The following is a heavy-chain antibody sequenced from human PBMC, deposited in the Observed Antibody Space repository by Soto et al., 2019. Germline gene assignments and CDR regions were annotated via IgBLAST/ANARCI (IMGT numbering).Heavy chain of an antibody. J-gene: IGHJ4*02. CDR3: ARTARVASVSRLDY. V-gene: IGHV1-18*01. CDR2: ISAYNGNT. Sequence: ASLKVSCKASGYTFTSYGISWVRQAPGQGPEWMGWISAYNGNTNYAQKLQGRVTMTTDTSTSTAYMELRSLRSDDTAVYYCARTARVASVSRLDYWGQGTLVTVSS. D-gene: IGHD4-17*01. CDR1: GYTFTSYG.